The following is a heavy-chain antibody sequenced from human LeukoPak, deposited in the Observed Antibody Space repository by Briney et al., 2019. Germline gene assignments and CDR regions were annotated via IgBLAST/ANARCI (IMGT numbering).Heavy chain of an antibody. CDR1: GFTFSSYW. J-gene: IGHJ3*02. Sequence: GGSLRLSCAASGFTFSSYWMSWVRQAPGKGLEWVAIIKQDGSEKYYVDSVKGRFTISRDNAKNSLYLQMNSLRAEDTAVYYCARAGRYSYDSSGYYYDAIDIWGQGTMVTVSS. V-gene: IGHV3-7*01. CDR3: ARAGRYSYDSSGYYYDAIDI. D-gene: IGHD3-22*01. CDR2: IKQDGSEK.